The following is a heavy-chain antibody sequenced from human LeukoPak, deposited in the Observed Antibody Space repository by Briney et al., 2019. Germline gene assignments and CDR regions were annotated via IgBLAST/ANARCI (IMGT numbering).Heavy chain of an antibody. CDR1: GGSISSYY. Sequence: PSETLSLTCTVSGGSISSYYWSWIRQPPGKGLEWIGYIYTSGSTNYNPSRKSRVTISVDTSKNQFSLKLSSVTAADTAVYYCARRLWFGDQVPFDIWGQGTMVTVSS. CDR2: IYTSGST. D-gene: IGHD3-10*01. J-gene: IGHJ3*02. CDR3: ARRLWFGDQVPFDI. V-gene: IGHV4-4*09.